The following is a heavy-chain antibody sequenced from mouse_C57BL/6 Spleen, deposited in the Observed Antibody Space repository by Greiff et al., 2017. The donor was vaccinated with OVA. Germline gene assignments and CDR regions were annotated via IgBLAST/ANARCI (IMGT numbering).Heavy chain of an antibody. CDR2: IDPENGDT. V-gene: IGHV14-4*01. CDR3: TTGYSKAWFAY. J-gene: IGHJ3*01. CDR1: GFNIKDDY. Sequence: VQLKESGAELVRPGASVKLSCTASGFNIKDDYMHWVKQRPEQGLEWIGWIDPENGDTEYASKFQGKATITADTSSNTAYLQLSSLTSEDTAVYYCTTGYSKAWFAYWGQGTLVTVSA. D-gene: IGHD2-5*01.